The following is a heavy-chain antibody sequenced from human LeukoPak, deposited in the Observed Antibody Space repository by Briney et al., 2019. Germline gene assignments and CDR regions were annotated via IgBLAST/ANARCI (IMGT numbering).Heavy chain of an antibody. D-gene: IGHD6-19*01. J-gene: IGHJ4*02. CDR2: IIPIFGTA. Sequence: SVKVSCKASGGTFSSYAISWVRQAPGQGLEWMGGIIPIFGTANYAQKFQGRVTITADESTSTAYMELSSLRSEDTAVYYCAREAGYSSGWFDYWGQGTLVTVSS. CDR3: AREAGYSSGWFDY. CDR1: GGTFSSYA. V-gene: IGHV1-69*13.